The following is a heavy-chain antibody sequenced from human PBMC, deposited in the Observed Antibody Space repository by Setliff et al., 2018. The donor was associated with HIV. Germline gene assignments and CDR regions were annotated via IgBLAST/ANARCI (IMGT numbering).Heavy chain of an antibody. CDR3: ARRGGSYPHDAFDI. CDR1: GGSISRTNW. D-gene: IGHD1-26*01. J-gene: IGHJ3*02. V-gene: IGHV4-4*02. CDR2: IYHSGNT. Sequence: NPSETLSLTCAVSGGSISRTNWWSWVRQSPGKGLEWIGEIYHSGNTNYNPSLKSRVTISLEKPKNQFSLKLSSVTAADTAVYYCARRGGSYPHDAFDIWGQGTMVTVSS.